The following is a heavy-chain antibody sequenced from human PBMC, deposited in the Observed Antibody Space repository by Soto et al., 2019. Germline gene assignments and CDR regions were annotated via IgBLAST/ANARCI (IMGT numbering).Heavy chain of an antibody. J-gene: IGHJ4*02. D-gene: IGHD1-1*01. CDR1: GYDFTTYG. Sequence: QVHLVQSGAEVKKPGASVKVSCKGSGYDFTTYGITWVRQAPGQGLEWMAWISAHNGNTAYAQKLQGRVTVTRDTSTSTAYMELRSLRSDDTAVYYCARGRYGDYWGQGALVNVSS. CDR2: ISAHNGNT. CDR3: ARGRYGDY. V-gene: IGHV1-18*01.